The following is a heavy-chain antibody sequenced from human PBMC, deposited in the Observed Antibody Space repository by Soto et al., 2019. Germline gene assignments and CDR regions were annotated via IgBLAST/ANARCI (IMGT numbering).Heavy chain of an antibody. CDR3: ARHYGDYRGNFDY. CDR2: IYSGGST. CDR1: GFTVSSNY. D-gene: IGHD4-17*01. Sequence: GSLRLSCAASGFTVSSNYMSWVRQAPGKGLEWVSVIYSGGSTYYADSVKGRFTISRHNSKNTLYPQMNSLRAEDTAVYYCARHYGDYRGNFDYWGQGTLVTVSS. V-gene: IGHV3-53*04. J-gene: IGHJ4*02.